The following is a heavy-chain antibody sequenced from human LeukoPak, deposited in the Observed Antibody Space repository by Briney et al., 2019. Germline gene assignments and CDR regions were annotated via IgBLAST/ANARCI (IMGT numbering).Heavy chain of an antibody. CDR1: GFTFSSYA. CDR2: ISGGGPT. CDR3: AKAPLVTGITGY. J-gene: IGHJ4*02. Sequence: GGSLRLSCAASGFTFSSYAMSWVRQAPGKGLEWVSTISGGGPTYYADSVKGRFTISRDNSKNTLYLQMNSLGAEDTAVYFCAKAPLVTGITGYWGQGTLVTVSS. D-gene: IGHD1-20*01. V-gene: IGHV3-23*01.